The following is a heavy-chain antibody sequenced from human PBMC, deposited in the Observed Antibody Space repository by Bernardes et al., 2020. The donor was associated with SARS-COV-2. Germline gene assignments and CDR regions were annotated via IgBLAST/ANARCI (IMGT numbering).Heavy chain of an antibody. CDR3: ASHPPDYYDSSGPGGSFDI. D-gene: IGHD3-22*01. CDR1: GGSISSSSYY. CDR2: IYYSGST. Sequence: SETLSLTCTVSGGSISSSSYYWGWIRQPPGKGLEWSGSIYYSGSTYYNPSLKSRVTISVDTSKNQFSLKLSSVTAADTAVYYCASHPPDYYDSSGPGGSFDIWGQGTMVTVSS. J-gene: IGHJ3*02. V-gene: IGHV4-39*01.